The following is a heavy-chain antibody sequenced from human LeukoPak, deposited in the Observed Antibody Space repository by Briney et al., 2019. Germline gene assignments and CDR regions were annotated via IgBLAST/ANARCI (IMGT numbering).Heavy chain of an antibody. J-gene: IGHJ4*02. CDR2: ISYDGGNT. CDR3: ARGHDYGGAWYYFDC. Sequence: GRSLRLSCAASGFTFSSNAIHWVRQAPGKGLEGVAEISYDGGNTYYADSVKGRFTISRDNSKNTVYLQMNSLRAEDTAVYYCARGHDYGGAWYYFDCWGQGTLVTVSS. V-gene: IGHV3-30*14. CDR1: GFTFSSNA. D-gene: IGHD4-23*01.